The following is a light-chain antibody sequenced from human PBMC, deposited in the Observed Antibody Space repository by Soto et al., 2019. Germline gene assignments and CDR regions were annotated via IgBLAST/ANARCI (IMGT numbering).Light chain of an antibody. CDR3: QQYNNWPLMYT. Sequence: EIVMTQSPATLSVSPGERATLSCRASQSVSSNLAWYQQKPGQAPRLLIYGASTRATGIPARSSGSGSGTEFTLTISSLQSEDFAVYYCQQYNNWPLMYTFGQGTK. CDR2: GAS. CDR1: QSVSSN. J-gene: IGKJ2*01. V-gene: IGKV3-15*01.